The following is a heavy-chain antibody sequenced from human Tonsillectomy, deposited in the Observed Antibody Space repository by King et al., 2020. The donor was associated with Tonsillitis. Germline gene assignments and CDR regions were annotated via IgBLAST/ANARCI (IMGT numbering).Heavy chain of an antibody. CDR3: AREMRAAWVYSSGLHGFDY. V-gene: IGHV3-30-3*01. CDR1: GFTFSSYA. D-gene: IGHD6-19*01. Sequence: QLVQSGGGVVQPGRSLRLSCAASGFTFSSYAMHWVRQAPGKGLEWVAVISYDGSNKYYADSVKGRFTISRDNSKNTLYLQMNSQRAEDTAVYYCAREMRAAWVYSSGLHGFDYWGQGTLVTVSS. J-gene: IGHJ4*02. CDR2: ISYDGSNK.